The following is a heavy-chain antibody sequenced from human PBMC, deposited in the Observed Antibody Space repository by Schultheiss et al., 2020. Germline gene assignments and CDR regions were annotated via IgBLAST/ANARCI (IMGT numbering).Heavy chain of an antibody. CDR3: AKDAKSSGYFDY. Sequence: GGSLRLSCAASGLTFSSYAMSWVRQAPGLGLEWVSSISGSGGSTYYADSVKGRFTISRDNSKNTLYLQMNSLRAEDTAVYYCAKDAKSSGYFDYWGQGTLVNVSS. J-gene: IGHJ4*02. CDR1: GLTFSSYA. D-gene: IGHD6-19*01. CDR2: ISGSGGST. V-gene: IGHV3-23*01.